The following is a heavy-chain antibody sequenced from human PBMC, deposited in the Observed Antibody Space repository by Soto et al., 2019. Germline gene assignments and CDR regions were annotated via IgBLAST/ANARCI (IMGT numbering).Heavy chain of an antibody. V-gene: IGHV1-69*01. CDR3: ARENIVARPPTYYSCGMPV. J-gene: IGHJ6*02. CDR2: IIPIFGTA. D-gene: IGHD5-12*01. CDR1: GGTFSSYA. Sequence: QVQLVQSGAEVKKPGSSVKVSCKASGGTFSSYAISWVRQAPGQGLEWMGGIIPIFGTANYAQKFQGRVTITADEPTSPAYMELSSLRSEDTAVYYCARENIVARPPTYYSCGMPVWGQGTTVTVSS.